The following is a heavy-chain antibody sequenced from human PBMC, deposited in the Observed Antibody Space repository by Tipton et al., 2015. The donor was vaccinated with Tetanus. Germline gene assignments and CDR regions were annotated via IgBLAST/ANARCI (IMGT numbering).Heavy chain of an antibody. CDR1: GFSFSTYG. D-gene: IGHD4-17*01. CDR2: IWYEGSNE. J-gene: IGHJ6*02. V-gene: IGHV3-33*01. CDR3: ARMEGHDYGDHDDAQHYGVDV. Sequence: QVQLVQSGGGAVQPGRSLRLSCAASGFSFSTYGMHWVRQAPGKGLEWVAFIWYEGSNEFYAESVKGRFTISRDNSKNTPYLQLNSLRAEDTGVYYCARMEGHDYGDHDDAQHYGVDVWGQGTTVVVSS.